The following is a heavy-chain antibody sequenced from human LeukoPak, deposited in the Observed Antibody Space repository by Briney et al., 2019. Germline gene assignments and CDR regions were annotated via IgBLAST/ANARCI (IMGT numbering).Heavy chain of an antibody. CDR2: ISSSSSYI. CDR3: ARGKYDYVWGSYRNPYYYYGMDV. J-gene: IGHJ6*02. D-gene: IGHD3-16*02. Sequence: GGSLRLSCAASGFTFSSYSMNWVRQAPRKGLEWVSSISSSSSYIYYADSVKGRFTISRDNAKNSLYLQMNSLRAEDTAVYYCARGKYDYVWGSYRNPYYYYGMDVWGQGTTVTVSS. V-gene: IGHV3-21*01. CDR1: GFTFSSYS.